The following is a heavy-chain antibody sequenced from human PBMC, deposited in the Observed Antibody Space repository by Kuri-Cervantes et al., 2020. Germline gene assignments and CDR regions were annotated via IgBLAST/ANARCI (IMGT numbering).Heavy chain of an antibody. V-gene: IGHV1-18*01. CDR3: ARDRGYDILTGYNYYYGMDV. D-gene: IGHD3-9*01. CDR1: GYTFTSYG. Sequence: ASVKVSCKASGYTFTSYGISWVRQAPGQGLEWMGWISAYNGNTNYAQKLQGRVTMTTDTSTSTAYMELRSLRSDDTAVYYCARDRGYDILTGYNYYYGMDVWGQGTTVTVSS. J-gene: IGHJ6*02. CDR2: ISAYNGNT.